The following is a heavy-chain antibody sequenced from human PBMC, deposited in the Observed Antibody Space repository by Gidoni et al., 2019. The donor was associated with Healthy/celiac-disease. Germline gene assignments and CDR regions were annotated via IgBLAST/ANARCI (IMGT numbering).Heavy chain of an antibody. CDR2: IKSKTDGGTT. CDR3: TTDANRYDFWSDYYFWYFDL. V-gene: IGHV3-15*07. CDR1: GFTLSNAW. Sequence: EMQLVESGGGLVTPGGSIRRPCAACGFTLSNAWMSRVRQAPGKGLEWVGRIKSKTDGGTTDYAAPVKCIFTISRDDSKNTLYLQMNSLNAEDTAVYYCTTDANRYDFWSDYYFWYFDLWGRGTLVTVSS. J-gene: IGHJ2*01. D-gene: IGHD3-3*01.